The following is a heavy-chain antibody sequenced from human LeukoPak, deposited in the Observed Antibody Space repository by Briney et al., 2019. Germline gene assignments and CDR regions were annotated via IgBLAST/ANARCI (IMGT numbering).Heavy chain of an antibody. V-gene: IGHV1-2*02. Sequence: SVKLSSKPSGYTFTGYDMQCVRRAPGHRLECLRWINPNSGGPNYAQKFQGAVTMTRDTSISTANLELKRLRSDNTATYYCARAGYSGYDYPIYYFDYWGQGTLVTVSS. CDR2: INPNSGGP. CDR1: GYTFTGYD. J-gene: IGHJ4*02. D-gene: IGHD5-12*01. CDR3: ARAGYSGYDYPIYYFDY.